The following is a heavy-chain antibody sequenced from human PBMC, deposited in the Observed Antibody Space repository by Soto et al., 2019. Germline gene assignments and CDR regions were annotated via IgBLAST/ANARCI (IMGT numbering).Heavy chain of an antibody. Sequence: ASVKVSCKASGYTFTSYDINWVRLATGQGLEWMGWMNPNSGNTAYAQKFQGRVTMTRNTSISTAYMELSSLRSEDTAVYYCAKDPRGNGLTNWFDPWGQGTLVTVSS. D-gene: IGHD2-15*01. J-gene: IGHJ5*02. CDR1: GYTFTSYD. V-gene: IGHV1-8*01. CDR2: MNPNSGNT. CDR3: AKDPRGNGLTNWFDP.